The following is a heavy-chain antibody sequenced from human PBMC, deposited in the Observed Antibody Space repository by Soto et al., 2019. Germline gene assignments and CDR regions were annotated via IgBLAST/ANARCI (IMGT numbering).Heavy chain of an antibody. CDR1: GYTLTELS. CDR3: ATGSGSQRGVYYYYGMDV. Sequence: VASVKVSCKVSGYTLTELSMHWVRQAPGKGLEWMGGFDPEDGETIYAQKFQGRVTMTEDTSTDTAYMELSSLRSEDTAVYYCATGSGSQRGVYYYYGMDVWGQGTTVTVSS. D-gene: IGHD1-26*01. J-gene: IGHJ6*02. V-gene: IGHV1-24*01. CDR2: FDPEDGET.